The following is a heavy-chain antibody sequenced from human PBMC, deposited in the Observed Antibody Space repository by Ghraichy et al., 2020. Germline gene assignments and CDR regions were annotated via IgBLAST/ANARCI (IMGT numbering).Heavy chain of an antibody. J-gene: IGHJ5*02. CDR2: ISSVSTYI. CDR3: ARSGGPSSALRKNWFDP. V-gene: IGHV3-21*01. CDR1: GFSFSSYN. D-gene: IGHD3-10*01. Sequence: GGSLRLSCAASGFSFSSYNMNWVRQAPGKGLEWVSSISSVSTYIYYADSVKGRFTISRDNARNSLYLQINSLRAEDTAVYYCARSGGPSSALRKNWFDPWGQGTLVTVSS.